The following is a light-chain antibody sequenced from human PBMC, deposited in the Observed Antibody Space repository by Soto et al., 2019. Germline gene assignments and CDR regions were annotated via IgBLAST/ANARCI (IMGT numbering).Light chain of an antibody. J-gene: IGKJ4*01. Sequence: DIQMTQSPSSLSASVGDRATITCRASQSISSYLNWYQQKPGEAPKLLIFAASSLQSGVPSRFSGGGSGTDFTLTISSLQPEDFATYYCQQSYSIPLTFGGGTKVDIK. CDR1: QSISSY. CDR2: AAS. CDR3: QQSYSIPLT. V-gene: IGKV1-39*01.